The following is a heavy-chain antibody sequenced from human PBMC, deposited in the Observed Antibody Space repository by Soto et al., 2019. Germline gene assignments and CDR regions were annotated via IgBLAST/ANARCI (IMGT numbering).Heavy chain of an antibody. CDR1: GFTFSSYW. Sequence: RRLSCAASGFTFSSYWMSWVRQAPGKGLEWVANIKQGGSEKYYVDSVKGRFTISRDNAKNSLYLQMNSLRAEDTAVYYCARIGGGYDSSLYFDYWGQGTLVTVSS. V-gene: IGHV3-7*03. CDR2: IKQGGSEK. D-gene: IGHD5-12*01. J-gene: IGHJ4*02. CDR3: ARIGGGYDSSLYFDY.